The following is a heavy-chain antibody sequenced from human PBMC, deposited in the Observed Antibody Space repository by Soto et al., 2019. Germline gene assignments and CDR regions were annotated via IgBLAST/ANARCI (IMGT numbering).Heavy chain of an antibody. J-gene: IGHJ4*02. Sequence: EVQLLESGGGLVQPGGSLRLSCAASGFIFSSYAMSWVRQAPGKGLEWVSLISGSASNTYYADSVKGRFTISRDFSKNTVYLYMRSLRVEDTALYYCAKDQEAYSSGWPFDYCGRGTLVTVSS. CDR3: AKDQEAYSSGWPFDY. CDR2: ISGSASNT. D-gene: IGHD6-19*01. V-gene: IGHV3-23*01. CDR1: GFIFSSYA.